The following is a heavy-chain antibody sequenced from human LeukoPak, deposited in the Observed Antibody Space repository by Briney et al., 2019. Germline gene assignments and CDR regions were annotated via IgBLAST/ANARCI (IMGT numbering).Heavy chain of an antibody. CDR2: IYHSGST. Sequence: SETLSLTCAVSGGSISSGGYSWSWIRQPPGKGLEWIGHIYHSGSTYYNPSLKSRVTISVDRSKNQFSLKLSSVTAADTAVYYCARVGGYSSYAFDPWGQGTLVTVSS. J-gene: IGHJ5*02. D-gene: IGHD6-13*01. CDR3: ARVGGYSSYAFDP. V-gene: IGHV4-30-2*01. CDR1: GGSISSGGYS.